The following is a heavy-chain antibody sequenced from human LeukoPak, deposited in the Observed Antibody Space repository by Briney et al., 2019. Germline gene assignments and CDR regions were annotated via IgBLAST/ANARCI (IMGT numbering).Heavy chain of an antibody. J-gene: IGHJ6*03. D-gene: IGHD4-23*01. CDR3: AKVRYGGNAHMVV. V-gene: IGHV3-7*01. CDR2: IKQVGSEK. CDR1: GCTFSSCW. Sequence: GGSLRLSCAACGCTFSSCWMSGVRQAPGKGLEWVANIKQVGSEKYYVDSVKGRCTISRDNAKKPLYPQMNSCRRDGTAVDYRAKVRYGGNAHMVVSGKGTTVTVSS.